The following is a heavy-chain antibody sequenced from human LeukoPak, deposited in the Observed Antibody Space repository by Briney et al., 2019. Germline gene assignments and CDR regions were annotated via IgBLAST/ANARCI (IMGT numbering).Heavy chain of an antibody. Sequence: ASVKVSCKASGYTFTGYYMHWVRQAPGQGLEWMGWINPNSGGTNYAQKFQGRVTMTRDTSISTAYMELSRLRSEDTAVYYCARDSSGLYYFDYWGQGTLVTVSS. CDR2: INPNSGGT. V-gene: IGHV1-2*02. CDR3: ARDSSGLYYFDY. D-gene: IGHD6-19*01. CDR1: GYTFTGYY. J-gene: IGHJ4*02.